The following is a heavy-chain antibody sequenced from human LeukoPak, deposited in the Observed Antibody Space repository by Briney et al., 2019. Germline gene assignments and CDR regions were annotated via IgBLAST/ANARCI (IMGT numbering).Heavy chain of an antibody. J-gene: IGHJ6*03. Sequence: GGSLRLSCAASGFTFSSFEMNWVRQAPGKGLEGLSHISTSGSTKYYANSVKGRFTISRDNAENSVYLQMSSLTAEDTGLYYCARDATTAVGWVYMDVWGKGTTVTISS. V-gene: IGHV3-48*03. D-gene: IGHD6-13*01. CDR3: ARDATTAVGWVYMDV. CDR2: ISTSGSTK. CDR1: GFTFSSFE.